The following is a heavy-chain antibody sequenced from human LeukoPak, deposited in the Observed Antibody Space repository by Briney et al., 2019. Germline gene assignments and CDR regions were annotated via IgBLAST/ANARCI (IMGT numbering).Heavy chain of an antibody. D-gene: IGHD2-2*02. CDR2: IYPGDSET. CDR1: GYSFTSYW. Sequence: GESLKISCKGSGYSFTSYWIGWVRQMPGKGLEWMGIIYPGDSETRYSPSFQGQVTTSADKSISTAYLQWSSLKASDSAMYYCARRYCSSTSCYTPAFDYWGQGTLVTVSS. CDR3: ARRYCSSTSCYTPAFDY. J-gene: IGHJ4*02. V-gene: IGHV5-51*01.